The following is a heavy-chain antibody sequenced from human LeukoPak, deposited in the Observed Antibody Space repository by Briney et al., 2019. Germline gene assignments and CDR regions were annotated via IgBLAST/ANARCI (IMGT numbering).Heavy chain of an antibody. J-gene: IGHJ6*03. CDR2: INPSGGST. V-gene: IGHV1-46*01. D-gene: IGHD6-13*01. CDR3: ASSPGAAAGTFGYYYYYYMDV. Sequence: ASVKVSCKASGYTFTSYYMHWVRQAPGQGLEWMGIINPSGGSTSYAQKFQGRVTMTRDASTSTVYMELSSLRSEDTAVYYCASSPGAAAGTFGYYYYYYMDVWGKGTTVTISS. CDR1: GYTFTSYY.